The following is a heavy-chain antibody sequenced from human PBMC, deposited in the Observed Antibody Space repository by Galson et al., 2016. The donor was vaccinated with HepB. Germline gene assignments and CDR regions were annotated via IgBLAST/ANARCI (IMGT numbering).Heavy chain of an antibody. CDR3: TRDGGSAARIIGFGDLVGPQYFEF. J-gene: IGHJ4*02. CDR2: ISTSGDRT. CDR1: GFTFGSYV. V-gene: IGHV3-23*01. Sequence: SLRLSCAASGFTFGSYVMSWVRQTPGKGLEWVSTISTSGDRTFYADSVKGRFTISRDNDRTTLYMQMTSLTPEDTAIYYCTRDGGSAARIIGFGDLVGPQYFEFWGPGTLATVSS. D-gene: IGHD3-10*01.